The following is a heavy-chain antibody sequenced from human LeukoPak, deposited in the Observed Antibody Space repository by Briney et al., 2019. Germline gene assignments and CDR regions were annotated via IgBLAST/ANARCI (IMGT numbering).Heavy chain of an antibody. Sequence: SETLSLACTVSGGSISNYYWSWIRQPPGKELEWIGYIYYSGSTNYNPSLKSRVTISVDTSKNQFSLKLSSVTAADTAVYYCARGPPSIAAAGTFDPWGQGTLVTVSS. J-gene: IGHJ5*02. V-gene: IGHV4-59*08. CDR2: IYYSGST. CDR1: GGSISNYY. CDR3: ARGPPSIAAAGTFDP. D-gene: IGHD6-13*01.